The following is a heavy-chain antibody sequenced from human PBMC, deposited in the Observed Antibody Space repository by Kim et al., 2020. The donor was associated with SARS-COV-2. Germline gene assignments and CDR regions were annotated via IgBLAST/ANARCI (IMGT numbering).Heavy chain of an antibody. J-gene: IGHJ4*02. CDR3: TNLPYCSSTSCSDY. Sequence: AASVKGSFTISRDDSKNTAYLQMNSLKTEDTAVYYCTNLPYCSSTSCSDYWGQGTLVTVSS. D-gene: IGHD2-2*01. V-gene: IGHV3-73*01.